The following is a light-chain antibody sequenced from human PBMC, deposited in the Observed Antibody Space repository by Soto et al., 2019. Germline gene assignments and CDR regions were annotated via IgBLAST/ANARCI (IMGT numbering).Light chain of an antibody. CDR3: QTWGTGIHVV. J-gene: IGLJ2*01. CDR1: SGHSSCA. Sequence: QPVLTQSPSASASLGASVKLTCTLSSGHSSCAIAWHQQQQEKGPRYLLKVNSDGRHNQGDGIPDRFSGSSSGAERYLTISSLQSEDEADYYCQTWGTGIHVVFGGGTKLTVL. CDR2: VNSDGRH. V-gene: IGLV4-69*01.